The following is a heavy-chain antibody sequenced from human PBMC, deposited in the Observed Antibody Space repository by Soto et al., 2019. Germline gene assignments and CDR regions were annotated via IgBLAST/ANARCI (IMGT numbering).Heavy chain of an antibody. J-gene: IGHJ6*02. CDR3: AKDLTVAAYFYYHAIDV. CDR2: ISYDGSNK. Sequence: GGCLRLSCAASGFPFSSYVIHWVRQAPGKGLEWVAVISYDGSNKYYADSVKGRFTISRDNSKNTLYLQMNSLRAEDTAVYFCAKDLTVAAYFYYHAIDVWGQGTSVTVSS. CDR1: GFPFSSYV. V-gene: IGHV3-30*18. D-gene: IGHD6-19*01.